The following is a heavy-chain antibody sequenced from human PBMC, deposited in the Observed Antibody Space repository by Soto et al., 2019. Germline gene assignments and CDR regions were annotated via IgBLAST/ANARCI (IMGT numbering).Heavy chain of an antibody. CDR2: INPSGSST. J-gene: IGHJ5*02. V-gene: IGHV1-46*01. D-gene: IGHD1-26*01. CDR1: GYIFSNYY. CDR3: ARDVGDSGSHWFDP. Sequence: QVQLVQSGAEVKKPGASVKVSCKASGYIFSNYYIHWVRQAPGQGLEWMGIINPSGSSTRYAQKFQGRVTMTRDTSSSTVYMELSILRLEDTAVYYCARDVGDSGSHWFDPWGQGSLVTVSS.